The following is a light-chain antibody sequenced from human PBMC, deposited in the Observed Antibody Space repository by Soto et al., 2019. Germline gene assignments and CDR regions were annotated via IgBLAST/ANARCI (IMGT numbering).Light chain of an antibody. V-gene: IGLV1-51*01. CDR1: SSNIGNNY. CDR3: ATWARSLSVGV. CDR2: DND. Sequence: QSVLTQPPSVYAAPGQKVTISCSGSSSNIGNNYVFWYQQLPGTAPKLLIYDNDKRPSGIPDRFSGSKSGTSATLGITGLQTWDEADYYCATWARSLSVGVVGGGTKLTVL. J-gene: IGLJ2*01.